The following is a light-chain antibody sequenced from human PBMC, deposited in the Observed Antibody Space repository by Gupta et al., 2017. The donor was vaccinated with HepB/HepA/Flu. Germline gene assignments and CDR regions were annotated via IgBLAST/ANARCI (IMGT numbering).Light chain of an antibody. J-gene: IGKJ1*01. CDR3: RQHDSYPWT. V-gene: IGKV1-17*01. Sequence: DIQMTPSPSSLSASVGDRVTITCRASQGIRNDLGWYQQKPGKAPKRLIYAASRVKSGVPSRFSGSGSGTDFTLTISRRQPEDFATYYCRQHDSYPWTFGQGTKLEVK. CDR1: QGIRND. CDR2: AAS.